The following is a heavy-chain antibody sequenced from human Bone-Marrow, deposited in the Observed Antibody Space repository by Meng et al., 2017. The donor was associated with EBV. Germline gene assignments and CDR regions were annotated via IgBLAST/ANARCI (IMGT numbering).Heavy chain of an antibody. Sequence: VQLVGFGAGVVKPGASVEVSCKASGGTFRSDAVSWVRQAPGQGLEWMGGLIPMSDATHYAQKFQDRVRITADESTSTHYMDLSGLRSEDTAVYYCASESGRGFTPDYWGQGTLVTVSS. J-gene: IGHJ4*02. CDR2: LIPMSDAT. D-gene: IGHD3-10*01. V-gene: IGHV1-69*01. CDR3: ASESGRGFTPDY. CDR1: GGTFRSDA.